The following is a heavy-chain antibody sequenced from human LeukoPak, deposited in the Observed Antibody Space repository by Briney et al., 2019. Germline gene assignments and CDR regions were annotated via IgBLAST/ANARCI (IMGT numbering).Heavy chain of an antibody. CDR1: RGTFRSYA. CDR2: ILPIFCTA. D-gene: IGHD3-22*01. CDR3: ASHGPYYYDSSGPCWDDY. V-gene: IGHV1-69*13. J-gene: IGHJ4*02. Sequence: SVKVSCKASRGTFRSYAISCVRQAPGQGLEGMGGILPIFCTANYAQKFQGRVTITADESTSTAYMELSSLRSEDTAVYYCASHGPYYYDSSGPCWDDYWGQGTLVTVSS.